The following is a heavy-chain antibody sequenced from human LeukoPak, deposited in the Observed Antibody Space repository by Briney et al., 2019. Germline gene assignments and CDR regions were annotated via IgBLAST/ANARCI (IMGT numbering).Heavy chain of an antibody. J-gene: IGHJ4*02. Sequence: SQTHSLTRAVYGGSFSVYYWSWIRQPAGEGLEWIGEINHSGSTNYNASLKSRVTISVDTSKNQFSLKLSSVTAADTAVYYCARGGYSGRYSWGQGTLVTVSS. CDR2: INHSGST. CDR3: ARGGYSGRYS. CDR1: GGSFSVYY. D-gene: IGHD5-12*01. V-gene: IGHV4-34*01.